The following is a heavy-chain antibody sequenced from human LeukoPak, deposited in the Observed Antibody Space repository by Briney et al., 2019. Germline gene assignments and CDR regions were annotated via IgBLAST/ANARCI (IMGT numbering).Heavy chain of an antibody. Sequence: PGGSLRLSCAASGFTFSSYVMSWVRQAPGKGLEWIAYINHNAEMIFYPDFVKGRFTISRDNAKNSLYLQMNALRYEDTAIYYCARDHDWAFDLWGQGTLVTVSS. CDR3: ARDHDWAFDL. D-gene: IGHD3-9*01. CDR1: GFTFSSYV. J-gene: IGHJ4*02. V-gene: IGHV3-48*02. CDR2: INHNAEMI.